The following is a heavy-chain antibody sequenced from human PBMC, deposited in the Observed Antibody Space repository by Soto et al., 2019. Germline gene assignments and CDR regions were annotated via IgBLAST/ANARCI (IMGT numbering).Heavy chain of an antibody. Sequence: QVHLVQSGAEVKKPGASVKVSCKASGYTFTSYGITWGGRATGQGLEWMGWISAPNGNXXYAQKLQGRVIVTRDTXXXXXXXXXXSLRSDDXAVYYCARGRYGDYWGQGALVTVSS. CDR2: ISAPNGNX. D-gene: IGHD1-1*01. J-gene: IGHJ4*02. CDR1: GYTFTSYG. CDR3: ARGRYGDY. V-gene: IGHV1-18*01.